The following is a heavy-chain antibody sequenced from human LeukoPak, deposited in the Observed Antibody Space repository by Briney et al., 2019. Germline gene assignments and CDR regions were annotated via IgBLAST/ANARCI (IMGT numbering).Heavy chain of an antibody. D-gene: IGHD6-19*01. Sequence: GRSLRLSCAASGFTLSTYGMHWVRQAPGKGLEWVAVISYDGSNKYYADSVKGRFTISRDNSKNTLYLQMNSLRAEDTAVYYCAKDFGRLQWLLYYFDYWGQGTLVTVSS. CDR1: GFTLSTYG. J-gene: IGHJ4*02. CDR3: AKDFGRLQWLLYYFDY. CDR2: ISYDGSNK. V-gene: IGHV3-30*18.